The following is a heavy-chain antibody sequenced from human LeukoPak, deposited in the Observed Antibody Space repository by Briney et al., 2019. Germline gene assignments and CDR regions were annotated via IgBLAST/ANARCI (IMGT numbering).Heavy chain of an antibody. CDR1: GGSISSYY. D-gene: IGHD3-22*01. V-gene: IGHV4-59*12. Sequence: SETLSLTCTVSGGSISSYYWSWIRQPPGKGLEWIGYIYYSGSTNYNPSLKSRVTISVDTSKNQFSLKLSSVTAADTAVYYCARVKEYYYDSSGSMRVQNWFDPWGQGTLVTVSS. CDR3: ARVKEYYYDSSGSMRVQNWFDP. CDR2: IYYSGST. J-gene: IGHJ5*02.